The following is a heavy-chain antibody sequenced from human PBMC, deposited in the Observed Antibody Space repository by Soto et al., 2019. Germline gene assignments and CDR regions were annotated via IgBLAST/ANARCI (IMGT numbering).Heavy chain of an antibody. CDR3: ARPRITMIVVVINPFDY. Sequence: GGSLRLSCAASGFTFSSYAMHWVRQAPGKGLEWVAVISYDGSNKYYADSVKGRFTISRDNSKNTLYLQMNSLRAEDTAVYYCARPRITMIVVVINPFDYWGKGTLVTVSS. J-gene: IGHJ4*02. V-gene: IGHV3-30-3*01. CDR2: ISYDGSNK. CDR1: GFTFSSYA. D-gene: IGHD3-22*01.